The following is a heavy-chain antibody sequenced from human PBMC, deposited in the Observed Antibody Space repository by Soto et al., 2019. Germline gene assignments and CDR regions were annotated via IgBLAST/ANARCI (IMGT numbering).Heavy chain of an antibody. Sequence: GGSLRLSCAASGFTFSSYAMSWVRQAPGKGLEWVSAISGSGGSTYYADSVKGRFTISRDNSKNTLYLQMNSLRAEDTAVYYCAKDPYRSSSWYWFDPWGQGTLVTVSS. V-gene: IGHV3-23*01. CDR2: ISGSGGST. D-gene: IGHD6-13*01. J-gene: IGHJ5*02. CDR3: AKDPYRSSSWYWFDP. CDR1: GFTFSSYA.